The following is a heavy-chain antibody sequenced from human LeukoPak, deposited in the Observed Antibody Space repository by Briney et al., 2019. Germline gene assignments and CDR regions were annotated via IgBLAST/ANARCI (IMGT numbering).Heavy chain of an antibody. D-gene: IGHD7-27*01. CDR1: GFTFSSYS. V-gene: IGHV3-21*01. CDR3: ASRSGDFDY. Sequence: PGGSLRLSCAASGFTFSSYSMNWVRQAPGKGLEWVSSISSSSSYIYYADSVKGRFTISRDNAKSSLYLQMNSLRAEDTAVYYCASRSGDFDYWGQGTLVTVSS. CDR2: ISSSSSYI. J-gene: IGHJ4*02.